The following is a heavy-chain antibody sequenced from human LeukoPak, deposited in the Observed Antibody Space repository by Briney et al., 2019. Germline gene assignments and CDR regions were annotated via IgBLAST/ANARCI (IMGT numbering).Heavy chain of an antibody. CDR1: GGSISSGTYY. V-gene: IGHV4-61*02. D-gene: IGHD3-16*02. Sequence: SETLSLTCTVYGGSISSGTYYWSWIRQPAGKGLEWIGRIYISGSTNYNPSLKSRVTISVDTSKNQFSLKLSSVTAEDTAVYYCARDAYDHVWGSYRSFDYWGQGTLVTVSS. J-gene: IGHJ4*02. CDR2: IYISGST. CDR3: ARDAYDHVWGSYRSFDY.